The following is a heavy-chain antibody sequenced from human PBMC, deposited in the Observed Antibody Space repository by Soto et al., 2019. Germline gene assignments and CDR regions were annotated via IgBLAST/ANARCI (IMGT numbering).Heavy chain of an antibody. V-gene: IGHV1-69*02. J-gene: IGHJ4*02. D-gene: IGHD5-18*01. CDR1: GGTFSSYT. CDR2: IIPILGIA. CDR3: ARGSGYSYGPGYFDY. Sequence: QVQLVQSGAEVKKPGSSVKVSCKASGGTFSSYTISWVRQAPGQGLEWMGRIIPILGIANYAQKFQGRVTITADKSTCTAYMELSSLRSEDTAVYYCARGSGYSYGPGYFDYWGQGTLVTVSS.